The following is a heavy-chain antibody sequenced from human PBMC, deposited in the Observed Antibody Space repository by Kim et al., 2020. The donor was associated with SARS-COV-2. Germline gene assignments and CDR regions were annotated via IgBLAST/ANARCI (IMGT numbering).Heavy chain of an antibody. CDR3: ARIYSSYFYLDV. D-gene: IGHD2-15*01. J-gene: IGHJ6*03. V-gene: IGHV4-39*01. Sequence: FFNPSLKSRVTMSVDTSKMQVSLRLSSVTAADTAVYFCARIYSSYFYLDVWGKGTSVTVSS.